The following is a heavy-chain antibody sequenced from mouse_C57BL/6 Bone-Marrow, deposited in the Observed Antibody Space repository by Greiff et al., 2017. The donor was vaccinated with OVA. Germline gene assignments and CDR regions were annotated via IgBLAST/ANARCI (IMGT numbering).Heavy chain of an antibody. V-gene: IGHV1-64*01. D-gene: IGHD4-1*01. CDR2: IHPNSGST. Sequence: QVQLQQPGAELVKPGASVKLSCKASGYTFTSYWMHWVKQRPGQGLEWIGMIHPNSGSTNYNEKFKSKATLTVDKSSSTAYMQLSSLTSEDSAVCYCARWDWALYDYAMDYWGQGTTVTVSS. CDR3: ARWDWALYDYAMDY. J-gene: IGHJ4*01. CDR1: GYTFTSYW.